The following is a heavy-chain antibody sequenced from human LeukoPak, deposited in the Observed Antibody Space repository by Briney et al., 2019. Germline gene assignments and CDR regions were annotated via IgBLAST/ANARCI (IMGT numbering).Heavy chain of an antibody. D-gene: IGHD6-13*01. CDR3: ARERGSSSSRWFDP. CDR2: ISYDGSNK. J-gene: IGHJ5*02. CDR1: GFTFSSYG. V-gene: IGHV3-30*03. Sequence: GGSLRLSCAASGFTFSSYGMHWVRQAPGKGLEWVAVISYDGSNKYYADSVKGRFTISRDNSKNTLYLQMNSLRAEDTAVYYCARERGSSSSRWFDPWGQGTLVTVSS.